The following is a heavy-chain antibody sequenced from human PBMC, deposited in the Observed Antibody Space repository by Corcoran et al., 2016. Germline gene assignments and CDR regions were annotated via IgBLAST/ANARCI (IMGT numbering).Heavy chain of an antibody. V-gene: IGHV1-46*01. CDR2: INPSGGST. CDR1: GYTFTSYY. J-gene: IGHJ4*02. D-gene: IGHD3-22*01. Sequence: QVQLVQSGAEVKKPGASVKVSCKASGYTFTSYYMHWVRQAPGQGLEWMGIINPSGGSTSYAQKFQGRVTMTRDTSTSTVYMELSRLRTEDTAVYYWARDYYDSSGMDYWGQGTLFTVSS. CDR3: ARDYYDSSGMDY.